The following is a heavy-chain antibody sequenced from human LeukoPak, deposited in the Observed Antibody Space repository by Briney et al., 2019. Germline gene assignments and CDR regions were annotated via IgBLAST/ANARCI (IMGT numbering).Heavy chain of an antibody. CDR1: GYTFTGYY. J-gene: IGHJ4*02. D-gene: IGHD3-9*01. V-gene: IGHV1-2*02. CDR2: INPNSGGT. CDR3: ARGTGLVPYYDILTGYHQFDY. Sequence: GASVKVSCKASGYTFTGYYMHWVRQAPGQGLEWMGWINPNSGGTNYAQKFQGRVTMTRDTSISTAYMELSRLRSDDTAVYYCARGTGLVPYYDILTGYHQFDYWGQGTLVTASS.